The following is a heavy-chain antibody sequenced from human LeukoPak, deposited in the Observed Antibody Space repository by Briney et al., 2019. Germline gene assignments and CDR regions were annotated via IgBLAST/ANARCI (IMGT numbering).Heavy chain of an antibody. D-gene: IGHD3-3*01. CDR3: ARVREEWYRQYFDY. J-gene: IGHJ4*02. CDR1: GFIVTNNY. Sequence: GGSLRLSCAASGFIVTNNYMSWVRQAPGKGLEWVSVIYSGGSTYYADSVKGRFTISRDSSKTTLHLQMNNLRVEDSAVYYCARVREEWYRQYFDYWGQGTLATVSS. V-gene: IGHV3-53*01. CDR2: IYSGGST.